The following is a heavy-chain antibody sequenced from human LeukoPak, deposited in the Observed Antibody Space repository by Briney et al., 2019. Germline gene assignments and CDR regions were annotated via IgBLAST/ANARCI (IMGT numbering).Heavy chain of an antibody. CDR3: ARDRELGH. CDR1: GGSISVYY. Sequence: SETLSLTCTVSGGSISVYYWSWIRQPPGKGLEWIGYIYNSGSTNYNPSLKSRLTISVDTSKNQFSLKLRSVTAADTAVYYCARDRELGHWGQGTLVPVSS. D-gene: IGHD3-10*01. CDR2: IYNSGST. V-gene: IGHV4-59*01. J-gene: IGHJ4*02.